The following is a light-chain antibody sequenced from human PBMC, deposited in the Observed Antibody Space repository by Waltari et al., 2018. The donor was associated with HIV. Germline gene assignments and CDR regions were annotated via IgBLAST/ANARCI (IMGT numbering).Light chain of an antibody. Sequence: DIVLTQSPGILSLSPGERATLSCRASQSVSSSSLAWYQQKSGQTPRLLIYAAANRATGIPDRFSGRGSGTDFTLTISRLEPEDFAVYYCHQYGSSFTFGPGTKVNIK. CDR1: QSVSSSS. J-gene: IGKJ3*01. CDR3: HQYGSSFT. V-gene: IGKV3-20*01. CDR2: AAA.